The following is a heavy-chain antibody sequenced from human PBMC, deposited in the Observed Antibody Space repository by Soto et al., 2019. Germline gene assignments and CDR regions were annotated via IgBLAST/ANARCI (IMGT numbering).Heavy chain of an antibody. J-gene: IGHJ4*02. CDR2: IYYSGST. V-gene: IGHV4-59*01. CDR1: GGSISSYY. CDR3: ARVVRQQPPYRGYYFDY. D-gene: IGHD6-13*01. Sequence: SETLSLTCTVSGGSISSYYWSWIRQPPGKGLEWIGYIYYSGSTNYNPSLKSRVTISVDTSKNQFSLKLSSVTAADTAVYYCARVVRQQPPYRGYYFDYWGQGTLVTVSS.